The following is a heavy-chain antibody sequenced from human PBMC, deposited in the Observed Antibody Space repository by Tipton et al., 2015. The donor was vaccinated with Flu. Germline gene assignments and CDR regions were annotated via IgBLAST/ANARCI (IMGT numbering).Heavy chain of an antibody. CDR1: GFTFSSYE. CDR2: ISSSGNTI. CDR3: ATLTGDDY. V-gene: IGHV3-48*03. D-gene: IGHD7-27*01. Sequence: GSLRLSCAASGFTFSSYEMNWVRQASGKGLEWVSYISSSGNTISYADSVRGRFTISRDNAKNSLYLQLNSLRAEDTALYYCATLTGDDYWGQGDLVTVSS. J-gene: IGHJ4*02.